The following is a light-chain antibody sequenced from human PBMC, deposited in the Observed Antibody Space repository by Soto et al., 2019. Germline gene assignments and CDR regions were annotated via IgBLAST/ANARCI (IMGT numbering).Light chain of an antibody. CDR2: DVS. CDR3: SSYTSSSTYVV. CDR1: SSDVGGYNY. Sequence: QSALTQPASVSGSPGQSITISCTGTSSDVGGYNYVSWYQQHPGKAPKLMIYDVSNRPSGVSNRFSGSKSGNTASLTISGLQDEDEADYYCSSYTSSSTYVVFGGGIQLTVL. J-gene: IGLJ2*01. V-gene: IGLV2-14*01.